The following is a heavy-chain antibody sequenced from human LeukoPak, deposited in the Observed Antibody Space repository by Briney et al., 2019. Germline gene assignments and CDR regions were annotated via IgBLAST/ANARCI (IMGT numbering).Heavy chain of an antibody. J-gene: IGHJ4*02. V-gene: IGHV4-59*06. CDR2: IYYSGST. D-gene: IGHD3-22*01. CDR3: ARDSYYDSSGY. Sequence: PSETLSLTCTVSGGSISSYYWSWIRQPAGKGLELIGYIYYSGSTYYNPSLKSRVTISVDTSKNQFSLKLSSVTAADTAVYYCARDSYYDSSGYWGQGTLVTVSS. CDR1: GGSISSYY.